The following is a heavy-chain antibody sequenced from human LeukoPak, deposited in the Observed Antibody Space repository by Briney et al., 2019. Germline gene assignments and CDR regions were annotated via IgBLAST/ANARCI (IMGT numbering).Heavy chain of an antibody. CDR2: ISWNSGII. CDR3: AKAPPYYSDSSGYFQH. CDR1: GFTFDDAA. J-gene: IGHJ1*01. V-gene: IGHV3-9*01. Sequence: GGSLRLSCAASGFTFDDAAMHWVRQVPGKGLEWVSGISWNSGIIDYADSVKGRFTISRDNAKNSLYLQMNNLRPDDTAFYYCAKAPPYYSDSSGYFQHWGQGTLVTVSS. D-gene: IGHD3-22*01.